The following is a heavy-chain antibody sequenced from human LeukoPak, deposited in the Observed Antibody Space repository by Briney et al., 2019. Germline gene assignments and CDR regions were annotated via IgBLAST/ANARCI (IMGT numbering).Heavy chain of an antibody. CDR3: AKSTGRFYGEFDY. D-gene: IGHD4-17*01. CDR1: GFTFSTYW. J-gene: IGHJ4*01. Sequence: PGGSLRLSCAASGFTFSTYWMHWVRQDPVEGLVWVSRINGDGRTTNYADSVKGRFTISRDNTKNTLYLQMNSLRAEDTAVYYCAKSTGRFYGEFDYWGQGTLVTVSS. V-gene: IGHV3-74*01. CDR2: INGDGRTT.